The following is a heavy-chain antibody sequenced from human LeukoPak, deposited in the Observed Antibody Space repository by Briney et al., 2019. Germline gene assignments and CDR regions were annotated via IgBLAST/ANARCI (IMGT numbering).Heavy chain of an antibody. CDR3: ARGYYYGMDV. CDR1: GFTFSRYY. J-gene: IGHJ6*02. V-gene: IGHV3-7*01. CDR2: INQDGSVI. Sequence: GGSLRLSCAASGFTFSRYYMSWVRQAPGKGLEWVANINQDGSVIYYMDSVRGRFTISRDNAKNSLYLQMNSLRGEDTAVYYCARGYYYGMDVWGQGTTVTVSS.